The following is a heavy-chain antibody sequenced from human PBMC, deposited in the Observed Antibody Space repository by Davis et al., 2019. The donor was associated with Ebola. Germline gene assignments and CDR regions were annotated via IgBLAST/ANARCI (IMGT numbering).Heavy chain of an antibody. V-gene: IGHV3-53*01. CDR1: GFTVKSNY. CDR2: LRAADDS. J-gene: IGHJ4*02. Sequence: PGGSLRLSCAASGFTVKSNYFHWVRQAPGRGLEWVSVLRAADDSYYADTVKGRFTISRDNSQNRVYLQMNSLRAEDTGIYYCAGRGGYLVHYWGRGTQVTVSS. D-gene: IGHD3-22*01. CDR3: AGRGGYLVHY.